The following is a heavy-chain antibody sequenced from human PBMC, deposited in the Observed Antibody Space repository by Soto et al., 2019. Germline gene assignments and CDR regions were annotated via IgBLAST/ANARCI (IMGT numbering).Heavy chain of an antibody. CDR3: XXXXXXXXEGAGIRHWFDP. CDR1: GYSFNNYG. CDR2: ISPNSLYA. J-gene: IGHJ5*02. V-gene: IGHV1-18*01. Sequence: QVLLVQSGAEVKKPGASVNVSCKASGYSFNNYGLAWVRQAPGQGLEWLGWISPNSLYANYAQRFRXXXXXXXXXXXXXXXXXXXXXXXXXXXXXXXXXXXXXXXEGAGIRHWFDPWGQGTLVTVSS.